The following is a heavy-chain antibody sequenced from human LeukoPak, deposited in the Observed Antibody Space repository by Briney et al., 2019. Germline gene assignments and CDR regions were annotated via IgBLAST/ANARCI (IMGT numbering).Heavy chain of an antibody. V-gene: IGHV3-20*04. CDR3: AAGYWFDP. CDR2: INWNGGST. Sequence: GGSLRLSCAASGITFDNYGMSRVRQTPGKGLEWVSGINWNGGSTAYADSVKGRFTISRDNAKNSLYLQMNSLRAEDTALYYCAAGYWFDPWGQGTLVTVSS. CDR1: GITFDNYG. J-gene: IGHJ5*02.